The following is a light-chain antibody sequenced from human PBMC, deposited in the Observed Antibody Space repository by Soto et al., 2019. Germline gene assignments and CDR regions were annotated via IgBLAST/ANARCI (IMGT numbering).Light chain of an antibody. Sequence: EIMMTQSPATLSVSPGERVTLSCRARQSVSSDLAWYQQKPGQAPRLLIYGASTRATGIPPRFSGSGSGTDFTLTISILQYEDFAGYYCKQYNNLALVIFGVGNKVQIQ. CDR1: QSVSSD. J-gene: IGKJ4*01. CDR3: KQYNNLALVI. CDR2: GAS. V-gene: IGKV3-15*01.